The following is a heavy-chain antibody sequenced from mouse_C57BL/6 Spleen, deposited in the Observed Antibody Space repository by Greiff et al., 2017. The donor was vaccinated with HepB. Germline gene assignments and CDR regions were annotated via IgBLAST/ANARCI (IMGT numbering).Heavy chain of an antibody. D-gene: IGHD1-1*01. Sequence: LEWVATISDGGSYTYYPDNVKGRFTISRDNAKNNLYLQMSHLKSEDTAMYYCARDEDYGSYWYFDVWGTGTTVTVSS. CDR3: ARDEDYGSYWYFDV. V-gene: IGHV5-4*01. J-gene: IGHJ1*03. CDR2: ISDGGSYT.